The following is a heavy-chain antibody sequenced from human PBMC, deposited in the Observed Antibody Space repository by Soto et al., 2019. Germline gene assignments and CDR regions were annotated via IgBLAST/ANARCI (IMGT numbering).Heavy chain of an antibody. Sequence: GGSLRLSCAASEFTFSSYWMHWVRQAPGKGLVWVSRINSDGSSTNYADSVKGRFTISRDNAKNTLYLQIDSLRAEDTAVYYCAREGFSYGYGYYYYYGMDVWGQGTTVTVSS. J-gene: IGHJ6*02. CDR1: EFTFSSYW. CDR2: INSDGSST. CDR3: AREGFSYGYGYYYYYGMDV. D-gene: IGHD5-18*01. V-gene: IGHV3-74*01.